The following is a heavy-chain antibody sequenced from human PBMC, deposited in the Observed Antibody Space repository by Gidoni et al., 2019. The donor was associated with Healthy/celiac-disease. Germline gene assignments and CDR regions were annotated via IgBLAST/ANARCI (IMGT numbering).Heavy chain of an antibody. CDR1: GGSISSGGYY. D-gene: IGHD2-15*01. CDR3: ARERVNKVYGGNLILNWFDP. CDR2: IYYSGST. Sequence: QVQLQESGPGLVKPSQTLSLTCAVSGGSISSGGYYWSWIRQPPGKGLEWIGYIYYSGSTYYNPSLKSRVTISVDTSKNQFSLKLSSVTAADTAVYYCARERVNKVYGGNLILNWFDPWGQGTLVTVSS. J-gene: IGHJ5*02. V-gene: IGHV4-30-4*01.